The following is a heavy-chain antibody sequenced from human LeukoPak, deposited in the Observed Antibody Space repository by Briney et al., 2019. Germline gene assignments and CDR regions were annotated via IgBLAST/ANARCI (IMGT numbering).Heavy chain of an antibody. V-gene: IGHV3-30*04. Sequence: GGSLRLSCAASGFTFSSYAMHWVRQDPGKGLEWVAVISYDGSNKNYADSVKGRFTISRDNAKNSLYLQMSSLRNEDTAIYYCAQKGGTDHWGQGTLVTVSS. CDR2: ISYDGSNK. D-gene: IGHD2-15*01. CDR3: AQKGGTDH. CDR1: GFTFSSYA. J-gene: IGHJ4*02.